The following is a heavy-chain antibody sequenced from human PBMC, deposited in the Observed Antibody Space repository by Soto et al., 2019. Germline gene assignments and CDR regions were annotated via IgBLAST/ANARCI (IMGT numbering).Heavy chain of an antibody. CDR3: ARGAGSWGLPYYYYYGMDV. J-gene: IGHJ6*02. V-gene: IGHV1-69*12. Sequence: QVQLVQSGAEVKKPGSSVKVSCKASGGTFSSYAISWVRQAPGQGLEWMGGIIPIFGTANYAQKFQGRVTITADESTSTAYMELSSLRSEDTAVYYCARGAGSWGLPYYYYYGMDVWGQGTTVTVSS. CDR1: GGTFSSYA. CDR2: IIPIFGTA. D-gene: IGHD7-27*01.